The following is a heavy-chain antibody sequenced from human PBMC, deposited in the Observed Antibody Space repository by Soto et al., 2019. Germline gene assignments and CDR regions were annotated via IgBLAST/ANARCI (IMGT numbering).Heavy chain of an antibody. V-gene: IGHV1-8*01. Sequence: QAYLEQSGAEVKKPGASVKVSCKASGYSLTDNGITWVRQASGQGLEYVGWISPDSGKTDYAQKFQGRVTMTRDTSINTVYMELSSLRSDDTAVYYCARVYGDYYYYMDVWGKGTTVTVSS. CDR2: ISPDSGKT. CDR1: GYSLTDNG. D-gene: IGHD2-8*01. CDR3: ARVYGDYYYYMDV. J-gene: IGHJ6*03.